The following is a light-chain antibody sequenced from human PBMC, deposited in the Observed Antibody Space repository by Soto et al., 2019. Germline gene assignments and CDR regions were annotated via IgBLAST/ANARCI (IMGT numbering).Light chain of an antibody. V-gene: IGLV2-14*03. CDR1: SSDIGNYNY. J-gene: IGLJ3*02. CDR3: TSYTNATTWV. Sequence: QSALTQPASVSGSPGQSITIPCTGSSSDIGNYNYVSWYQQQHPGKAPKLMIYDVSTRPSGVSIRFSGSTSGNTASLTISGLQAEDEAFYYCTSYTNATTWVFGGGTKLTVL. CDR2: DVS.